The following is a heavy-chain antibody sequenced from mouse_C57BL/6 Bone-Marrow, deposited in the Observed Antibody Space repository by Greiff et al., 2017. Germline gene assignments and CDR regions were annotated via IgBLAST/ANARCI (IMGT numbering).Heavy chain of an antibody. CDR1: GYSITSGYY. V-gene: IGHV3-6*01. CDR3: ARGPSYVGNFDY. J-gene: IGHJ2*01. D-gene: IGHD6-1*01. Sequence: EVKLQESGPGLVKPSQSLSLTCSVTGYSITSGYYWNWIRQFPGNKLEWMGYISYDGSNNYNPSLKNRISITRDTSKHQFFLKLNSVTTEDTATYYCARGPSYVGNFDYWGQGTTLTVSS. CDR2: ISYDGSN.